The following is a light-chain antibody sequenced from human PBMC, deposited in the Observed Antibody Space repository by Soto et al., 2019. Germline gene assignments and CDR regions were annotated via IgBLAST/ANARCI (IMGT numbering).Light chain of an antibody. J-gene: IGKJ1*01. Sequence: IVLTQSPGTLSLSPWERATLFCRASQSVRSNFLAWYQQKPGQAPRLLIYGAAYRATGIPDRFSGSGSGTDFTLTISRLEPEDFAVFYCQQYGSSPRTFGQGTKVDIK. CDR3: QQYGSSPRT. CDR1: QSVRSNF. CDR2: GAA. V-gene: IGKV3-20*01.